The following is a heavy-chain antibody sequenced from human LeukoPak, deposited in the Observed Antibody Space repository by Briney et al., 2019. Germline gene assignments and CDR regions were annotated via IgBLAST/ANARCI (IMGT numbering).Heavy chain of an antibody. J-gene: IGHJ6*03. CDR1: GGSISSYY. Sequence: PSETLSLTCTVSGGSISSYYWSWIRQPPGKGLEWIGYIYTSGSTNYNPSLKSRVTKSVDTSKNQFSLKLSSVTAADTAVYYCARHGRTGTTPRYYYYYMDVWGKGTTVTVSS. D-gene: IGHD1-7*01. CDR3: ARHGRTGTTPRYYYYYMDV. V-gene: IGHV4-4*09. CDR2: IYTSGST.